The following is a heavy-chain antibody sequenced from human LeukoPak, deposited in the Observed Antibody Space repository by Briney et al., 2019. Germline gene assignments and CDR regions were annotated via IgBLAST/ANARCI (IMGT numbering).Heavy chain of an antibody. J-gene: IGHJ6*03. Sequence: SETLSLTCAVYGGSFSGYYWSWIRQPPGKGLEWIGEINHSGSTNYNPSLKSRVTISVDTSKNQFSLKLSSVTAADTAVYYCARVALDVVVVAGLPYYYYYMDVWGKGTTVTVSS. D-gene: IGHD2-15*01. CDR3: ARVALDVVVVAGLPYYYYYMDV. V-gene: IGHV4-34*01. CDR2: INHSGST. CDR1: GGSFSGYY.